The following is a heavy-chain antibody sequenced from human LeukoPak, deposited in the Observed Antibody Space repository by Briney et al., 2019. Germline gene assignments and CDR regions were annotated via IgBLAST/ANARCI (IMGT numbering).Heavy chain of an antibody. CDR1: GFTFSSYA. Sequence: PGGSLRLSCAASGFTFSSYAMSWVRQAPGKGLEWGSGISGSGGSTHYADSVKGRFTISRDNSKNTLYLQMNSLRAEDTAVYYCAKDRGATVAYYFDYGGQGTLVTVS. J-gene: IGHJ4*02. CDR2: ISGSGGST. V-gene: IGHV3-23*01. D-gene: IGHD1-26*01. CDR3: AKDRGATVAYYFDY.